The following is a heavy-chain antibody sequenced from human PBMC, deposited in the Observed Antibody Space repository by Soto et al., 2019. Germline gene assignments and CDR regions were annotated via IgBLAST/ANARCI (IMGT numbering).Heavy chain of an antibody. V-gene: IGHV3-13*01. J-gene: IGHJ6*02. CDR3: ARDGSSSSQSGGLIVYGMDV. CDR1: GFTFSSYD. D-gene: IGHD6-6*01. CDR2: IGTAGDT. Sequence: GGSLRLSCAASGFTFSSYDMHWVRQATGKGLEWVSAIGTAGDTYYPGSVKGRFTISRENAKNSLYLQMNSLRAGDTAVYYCARDGSSSSQSGGLIVYGMDVWGQGTTVTVSS.